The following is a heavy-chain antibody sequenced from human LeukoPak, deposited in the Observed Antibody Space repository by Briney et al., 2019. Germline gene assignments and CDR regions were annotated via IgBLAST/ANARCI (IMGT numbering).Heavy chain of an antibody. D-gene: IGHD2-2*01. V-gene: IGHV3-11*01. Sequence: GGSLRLSCAASGFTFDDYYMNWIRQAPGKGLEWISCISLSGTTTHYADSVKGRFTISRDNAKNSLYLQLNSLRAEDTAVYYCARDLGYCSSTSCLRDYWGQGTLVTVSS. J-gene: IGHJ4*02. CDR1: GFTFDDYY. CDR3: ARDLGYCSSTSCLRDY. CDR2: ISLSGTTT.